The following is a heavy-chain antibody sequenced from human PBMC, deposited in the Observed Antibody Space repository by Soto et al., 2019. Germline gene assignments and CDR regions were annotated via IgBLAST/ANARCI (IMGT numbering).Heavy chain of an antibody. Sequence: SETLSLTCAVYGGSFSGYYWSWIRQPPGKGLEWIGEINHSGSTNYNPSLKSRVTISVDTSKNQFSLKLSSVTAADTAVYYCARMYYHDSSGYYLDYWGQGTLVTVSS. V-gene: IGHV4-34*01. D-gene: IGHD3-22*01. CDR1: GGSFSGYY. CDR2: INHSGST. J-gene: IGHJ4*02. CDR3: ARMYYHDSSGYYLDY.